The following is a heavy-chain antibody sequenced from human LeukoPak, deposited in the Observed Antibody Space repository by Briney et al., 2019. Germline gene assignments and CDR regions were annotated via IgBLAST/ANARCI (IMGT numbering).Heavy chain of an antibody. CDR1: GYTFTSYG. J-gene: IGHJ5*02. V-gene: IGHV1-18*04. CDR3: ARGGITIVRGVVTLNWFDP. Sequence: ASVKVSCKASGYTFTSYGISWVRQAPGQGLEWMGWISAYNGNTNYAQKLQGRVTMTTDTSTSTAYMELRSLRSDDTAVYYCARGGITIVRGVVTLNWFDPWGQGTLVTVSS. CDR2: ISAYNGNT. D-gene: IGHD3-10*01.